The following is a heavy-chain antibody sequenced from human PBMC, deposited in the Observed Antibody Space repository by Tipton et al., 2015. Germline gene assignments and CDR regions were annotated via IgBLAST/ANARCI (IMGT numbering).Heavy chain of an antibody. D-gene: IGHD6-13*01. Sequence: SLRLSCAASGFTFSDYYMNWIRQAPGKGLEWVSCISSSGSTIYYADSVKGRFSISRDNVRNSLYLQMNSLRAEDTAVYYCATEGISGSWYGSFDNWGRGTLVTVSS. CDR2: ISSSGSTI. CDR1: GFTFSDYY. CDR3: ATEGISGSWYGSFDN. J-gene: IGHJ4*02. V-gene: IGHV3-11*01.